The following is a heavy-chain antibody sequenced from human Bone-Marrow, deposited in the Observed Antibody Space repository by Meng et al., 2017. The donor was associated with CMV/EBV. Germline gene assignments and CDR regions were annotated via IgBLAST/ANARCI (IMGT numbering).Heavy chain of an antibody. J-gene: IGHJ4*02. CDR2: IWYDGSNK. CDR3: AKDRYSGYDLAY. CDR1: GFTFSSYG. V-gene: IGHV3-33*06. Sequence: GGSLRLSCAASGFTFSSYGMHWVRQAPGKGLEWVAVIWYDGSNKYYADSVKGRFTISRGNSKNTLYLQMNSLRAEDTAVYYCAKDRYSGYDLAYWGQGTLVTVSS. D-gene: IGHD5-12*01.